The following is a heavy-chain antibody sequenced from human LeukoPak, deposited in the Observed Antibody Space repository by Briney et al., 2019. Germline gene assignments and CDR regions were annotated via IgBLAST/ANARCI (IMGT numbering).Heavy chain of an antibody. V-gene: IGHV3-64*01. CDR1: GFTFSSYA. Sequence: GGSLRLSCAASGFTFSSYAMHWVRQAPGKGLEYVSAISSNGGSTYYANSVKGRFTISRDNSKNTLYLQMGSLRAGDMAVYYCAREGSDFWSGYYFDYWGQGTLVTVSS. J-gene: IGHJ4*02. CDR2: ISSNGGST. D-gene: IGHD3-3*01. CDR3: AREGSDFWSGYYFDY.